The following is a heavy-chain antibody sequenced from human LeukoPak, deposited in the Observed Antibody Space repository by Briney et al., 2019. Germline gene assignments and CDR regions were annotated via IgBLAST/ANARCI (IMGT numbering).Heavy chain of an antibody. V-gene: IGHV4-34*01. J-gene: IGHJ4*02. CDR2: INHSGST. CDR1: GGSFSGYY. Sequence: SETLSLTCAVYGGSFSGYYWSWIRQPPGKGLEWIGEINHSGSTNYNPSLKSRVTKSVDTSKNQFSLKLSSVTAADTAVYHCARDWADGFLEWFSGGDYWGQGTLVTVSS. D-gene: IGHD3-3*01. CDR3: ARDWADGFLEWFSGGDY.